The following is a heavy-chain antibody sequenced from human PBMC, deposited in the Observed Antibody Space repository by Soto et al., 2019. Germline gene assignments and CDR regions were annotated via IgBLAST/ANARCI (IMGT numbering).Heavy chain of an antibody. CDR1: GFTFGSYA. D-gene: IGHD2-2*01. CDR3: ARDFGVVVPAAIDYYYYYGMDV. Sequence: SGGSLRLSCAASGFTFGSYAMHWVRQVPGKGLEWVAVISYDGSNKYYADSVKGRFTISRDNSKNTLYLQMNSLRAEDTAVYYCARDFGVVVPAAIDYYYYYGMDVWGQGTTVTVSS. J-gene: IGHJ6*02. V-gene: IGHV3-30-3*01. CDR2: ISYDGSNK.